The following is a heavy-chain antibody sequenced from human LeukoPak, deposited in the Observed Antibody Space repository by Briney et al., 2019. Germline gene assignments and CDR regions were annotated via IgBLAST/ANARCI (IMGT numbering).Heavy chain of an antibody. CDR2: IYYSGST. CDR1: GGSISSYY. J-gene: IGHJ4*02. V-gene: IGHV4-59*01. Sequence: SETLSLTCTVSGGSISSYYWSWIRQPPGKGLEWIGYIYYSGSTNYKPSLKSRVTISVETSKNQFSLKLRSVTAADTAVYYCARERAAGNPSHFDYWGQGSLVTVSS. D-gene: IGHD6-13*01. CDR3: ARERAAGNPSHFDY.